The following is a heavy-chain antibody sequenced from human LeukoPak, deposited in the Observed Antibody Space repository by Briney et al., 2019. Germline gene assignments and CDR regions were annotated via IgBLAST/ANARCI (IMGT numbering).Heavy chain of an antibody. CDR2: IYYSGST. J-gene: IGHJ4*02. D-gene: IGHD1-26*01. V-gene: IGHV4-59*01. Sequence: KTSETLSLTCTVSGGSISIYYWSWLRQPPGKGLEWIGYIYYSGSTNYNPSLKSRVTISVDTSKNQFSLKLSPVTAADTAVYYCARAQSGSSPVYWGQGTLVTVPS. CDR3: ARAQSGSSPVY. CDR1: GGSISIYY.